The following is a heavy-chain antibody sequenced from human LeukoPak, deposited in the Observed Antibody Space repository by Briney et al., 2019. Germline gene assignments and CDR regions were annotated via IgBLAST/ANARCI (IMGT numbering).Heavy chain of an antibody. CDR2: MNTNTGNP. CDR1: GYTFTSYA. Sequence: GASVKVSCKASGYTFTSYAMNWVRQAPGQGLEWMGWMNTNTGNPTYAQGFTGRFVFSLDTSVSTAYLQISSLKAEDTAVYYCARDIGGNVKINYFDYWGQGTLVTVSS. CDR3: ARDIGGNVKINYFDY. V-gene: IGHV7-4-1*02. D-gene: IGHD4-23*01. J-gene: IGHJ4*02.